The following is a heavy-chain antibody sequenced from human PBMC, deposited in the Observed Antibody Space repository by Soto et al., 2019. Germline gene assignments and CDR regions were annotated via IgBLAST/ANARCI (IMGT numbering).Heavy chain of an antibody. J-gene: IGHJ4*02. CDR2: ISSSSSYI. CDR3: ARHNYGSGSTYFDY. CDR1: GFTFSSYG. Sequence: PGGSMRLSCAASGFTFSSYGMNWVRQAPGKGLEWVSSISSSSSYIYYADSVKGRFTISRDNARNSLYLQMNSLRAEDTAVYYCARHNYGSGSTYFDYWGQGTLVTVSS. D-gene: IGHD3-10*01. V-gene: IGHV3-21*01.